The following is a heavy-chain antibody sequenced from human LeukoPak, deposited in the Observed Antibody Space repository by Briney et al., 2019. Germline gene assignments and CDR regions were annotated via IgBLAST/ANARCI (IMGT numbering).Heavy chain of an antibody. CDR3: ASLGYSSGWLDS. Sequence: SETLSLTCNVSGGSFNDNYWNWIRHLPGKGLEWIGYIYHNGHSNYNPSLNSRVTISVDTSTNQFSLKMISVTAADTAVYYCASLGYSSGWLDSWGHGSLVIVSS. CDR1: GGSFNDNY. D-gene: IGHD2-15*01. J-gene: IGHJ5*01. V-gene: IGHV4-59*01. CDR2: IYHNGHS.